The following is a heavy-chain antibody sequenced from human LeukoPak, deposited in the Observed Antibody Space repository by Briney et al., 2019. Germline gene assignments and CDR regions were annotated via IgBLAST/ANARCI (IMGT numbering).Heavy chain of an antibody. CDR3: ARAAGTLGSPYDY. J-gene: IGHJ4*02. D-gene: IGHD6-13*01. CDR2: MNPNSGNT. CDR1: GYTFTSYD. Sequence: ASVKVSCKASGYTFTSYDINWVRQATGQGLEWMGWMNPNSGNTGYAQKFQGRVTMTTDTSTSTAYMELRSLRSDDTAVYYCARAAGTLGSPYDYWGQGTLVTVSS. V-gene: IGHV1-8*01.